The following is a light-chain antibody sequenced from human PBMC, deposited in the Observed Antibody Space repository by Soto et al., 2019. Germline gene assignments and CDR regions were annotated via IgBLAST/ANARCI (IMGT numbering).Light chain of an antibody. Sequence: QSVLTQPPSASGTPGQRVTISCSGTTSNIGHNYVCWYQQLPGSTPKLLILRSDQRPSGVPDRFSGSKSGTSASLTIGGLRYEDEADYYCASWDDSLSGFVFGTGTKLTVL. CDR3: ASWDDSLSGFV. CDR2: RSD. V-gene: IGLV1-47*01. J-gene: IGLJ1*01. CDR1: TSNIGHNY.